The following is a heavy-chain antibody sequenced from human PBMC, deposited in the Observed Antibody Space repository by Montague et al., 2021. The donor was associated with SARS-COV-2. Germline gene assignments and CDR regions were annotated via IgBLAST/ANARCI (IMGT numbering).Heavy chain of an antibody. J-gene: IGHJ4*02. CDR2: NYNSGST. CDR3: ARSQDCSTTSCHFDY. D-gene: IGHD2-2*01. Sequence: SETRSLTCTVSGYSIRSDYYWGWLRQPPGKGLEWIGSNYNSGSTYYNPSIKSRVIISVDTTKNQFSLKISSVTAADAAVYYCARSQDCSTTSCHFDYWGQGTLVTVSS. CDR1: GYSIRSDYY. V-gene: IGHV4-38-2*02.